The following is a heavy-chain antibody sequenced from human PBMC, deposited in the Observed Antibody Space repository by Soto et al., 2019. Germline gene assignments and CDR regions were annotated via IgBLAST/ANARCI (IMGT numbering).Heavy chain of an antibody. Sequence: SVKVSCKASGGTFSSYTISWVRQAPGQGLEWMGRIIPILGIANYAQKFQGRVTITADKSTSTAYMELSSLRSEDTAVYYCARAYDSSGYPSPVGYWGQGTLVTVSS. J-gene: IGHJ4*02. CDR3: ARAYDSSGYPSPVGY. CDR1: GGTFSSYT. D-gene: IGHD3-22*01. CDR2: IIPILGIA. V-gene: IGHV1-69*02.